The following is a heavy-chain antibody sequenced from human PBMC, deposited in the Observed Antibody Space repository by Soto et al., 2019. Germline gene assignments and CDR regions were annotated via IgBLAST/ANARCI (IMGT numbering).Heavy chain of an antibody. V-gene: IGHV2-5*02. Sequence: QITLKESGPTLVKPTQTLTLTCTFSGFSLSINGVAVGWIRQPPGQDLEWLALIYWDDDQRYNPSLKNRLTITKDTSRNQVVLTMTNMDPVDTATYYCAHKRDVSRGFKYWGQGTLVTVSS. CDR2: IYWDDDQ. CDR1: GFSLSINGVA. J-gene: IGHJ4*02. CDR3: AHKRDVSRGFKY. D-gene: IGHD3-10*01.